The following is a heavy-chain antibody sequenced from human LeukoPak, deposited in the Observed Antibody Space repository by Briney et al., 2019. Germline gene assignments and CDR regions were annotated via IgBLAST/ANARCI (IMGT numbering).Heavy chain of an antibody. V-gene: IGHV3-9*01. J-gene: IGHJ4*02. Sequence: GGSLRLSCAASGFTFDDYAMHWVRLPPGRGLEWVSGISWNSGSIGYADSMKGRFTISRDNAKNSLYLQMNSLRPEDTALYYCARAVSADGFTSAWDYWGRGTLVTVSS. CDR3: ARAVSADGFTSAWDY. CDR1: GFTFDDYA. D-gene: IGHD6-19*01. CDR2: ISWNSGSI.